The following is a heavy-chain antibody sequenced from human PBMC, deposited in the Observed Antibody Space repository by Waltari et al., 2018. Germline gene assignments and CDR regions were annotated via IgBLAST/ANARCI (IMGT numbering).Heavy chain of an antibody. CDR3: AVTTGGYDGMGV. Sequence: QVQLVESGGGVVKPGRSLRLSFAASGFGFRSFGMHWVRRAPGKGLEWVAIIWYDGSEKYYADSVKGRFTISRDNSKNTVDLQMNSLRAEDTAVYYCAVTTGGYDGMGVWGQGTTVTVSS. CDR1: GFGFRSFG. J-gene: IGHJ6*02. V-gene: IGHV3-33*01. CDR2: IWYDGSEK. D-gene: IGHD6-13*01.